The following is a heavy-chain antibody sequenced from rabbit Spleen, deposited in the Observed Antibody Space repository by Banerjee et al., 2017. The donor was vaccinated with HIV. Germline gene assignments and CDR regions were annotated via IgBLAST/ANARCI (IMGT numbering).Heavy chain of an antibody. CDR2: IHTGSSGTT. CDR3: ARDVGTSFSTYGMDL. J-gene: IGHJ6*01. CDR1: GFSYY. Sequence: QSLEESGGDLVKPGASLTLTCTASGFSYYMCWVRQAPGKGLEWIGCIHTGSSGTTYYASWAKGRFTISKTSSTTVTLQMTSLTAADTATYFCARDVGTSFSTYGMDLWGQGTLVTVS. D-gene: IGHD8-1*01. V-gene: IGHV1S40*01.